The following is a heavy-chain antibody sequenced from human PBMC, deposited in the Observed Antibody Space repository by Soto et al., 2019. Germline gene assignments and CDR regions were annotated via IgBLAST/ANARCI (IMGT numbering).Heavy chain of an antibody. CDR3: ARGRFYGDYENYYYYGMDV. D-gene: IGHD4-17*01. CDR2: IYYSGST. V-gene: IGHV4-59*01. J-gene: IGHJ6*02. Sequence: SETLSLTCTVAGGSISSYYWSWIRQPPGKGLEWIGYIYYSGSTNYNPSLKSRVTISVDTSKNQFSLKLSSVTAADTAVYYCARGRFYGDYENYYYYGMDVWGQGTTVTVSS. CDR1: GGSISSYY.